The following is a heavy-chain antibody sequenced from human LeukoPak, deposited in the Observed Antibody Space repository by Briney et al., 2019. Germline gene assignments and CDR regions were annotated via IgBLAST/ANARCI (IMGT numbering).Heavy chain of an antibody. CDR1: GGSISSYY. CDR3: ARPSYDGSGAYAFDI. D-gene: IGHD3-22*01. CDR2: IYYTGST. V-gene: IGHV4-59*08. J-gene: IGHJ3*02. Sequence: SETLSLTCTVPGGSISSYYWSWIRQPPGKGLEWIGYIYYTGSTNYNPSLKSRVTISVDTSKNQFSLRLTSVTAADTAVYYCARPSYDGSGAYAFDIWGLGTLVTVSS.